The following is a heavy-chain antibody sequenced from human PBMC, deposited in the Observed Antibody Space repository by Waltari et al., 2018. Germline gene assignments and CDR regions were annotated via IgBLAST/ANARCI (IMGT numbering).Heavy chain of an antibody. D-gene: IGHD5-18*01. Sequence: QVQLVQSGAEVKKPGASVKVSCKASGYTFTGYYMHWVRQAPGQGLEWMGWINPNSGGTNYAQKFQGRVTMTRDTSISTAYMELSRLRSDDTAVYYCARVSGGYSYGYGAFDIWGQGTMVTVSS. CDR1: GYTFTGYY. CDR2: INPNSGGT. J-gene: IGHJ3*02. CDR3: ARVSGGYSYGYGAFDI. V-gene: IGHV1-2*02.